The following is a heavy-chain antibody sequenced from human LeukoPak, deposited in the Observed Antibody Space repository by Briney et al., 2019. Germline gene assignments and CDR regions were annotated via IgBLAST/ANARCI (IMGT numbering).Heavy chain of an antibody. J-gene: IGHJ2*01. D-gene: IGHD3-22*01. CDR1: GFIFSSYG. CDR3: ARAPALFFYDDSGYYNGYFDL. Sequence: PGGSLRLSCAASGFIFSSYGMHWVRQAPGKGLEWVAVIWFDGSNKYYADSVKGRFTISRDNSKNTLFLQMNSLRAEDTAVYYCARAPALFFYDDSGYYNGYFDLWGRGTLVTVSS. CDR2: IWFDGSNK. V-gene: IGHV3-33*01.